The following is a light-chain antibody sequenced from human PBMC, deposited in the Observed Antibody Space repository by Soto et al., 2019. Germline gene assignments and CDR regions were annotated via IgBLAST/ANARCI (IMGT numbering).Light chain of an antibody. Sequence: QAVVTQPPSASASLGASVTLTCTLSSGYSNYKVDWYQQRPGKGPRFVMRVGTGGIVGSKGDGIPDRFSVLGSGLNRYLTIKNIQEEDESDYHCGADHGSGSNFVVFGRGTKLTVL. CDR2: VGTGGIVG. J-gene: IGLJ2*01. CDR1: SGYSNYK. CDR3: GADHGSGSNFVV. V-gene: IGLV9-49*01.